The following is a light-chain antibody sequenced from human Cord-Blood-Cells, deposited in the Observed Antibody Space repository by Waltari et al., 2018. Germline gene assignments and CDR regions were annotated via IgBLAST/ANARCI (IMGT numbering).Light chain of an antibody. CDR1: SSDVGGYHY. J-gene: IGLJ1*01. CDR3: CSYAGSYTGV. V-gene: IGLV2-11*01. CDR2: DVS. Sequence: QSALTQPRSVSGSPGQSVTISCTGTSSDVGGYHYVSWYQQHPGKAPKLMIFDVSKRPSGVPDRFSGPKSGNTASLTISGLQAEDEADYYCCSYAGSYTGVFGTGTKVTVL.